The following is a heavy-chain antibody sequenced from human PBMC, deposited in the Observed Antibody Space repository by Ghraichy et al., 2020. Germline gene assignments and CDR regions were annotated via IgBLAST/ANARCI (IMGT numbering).Heavy chain of an antibody. Sequence: GGSLRLSCVGSDFAFGSYSMNWVRQSPGKGLEWLSYITSSGRTIFYADSVKGRFTISRDNAQNSLFLQMNSLTGDDTAVYYCARGSTVVRFYYYDGMDVWGQGTTVTVSS. CDR1: DFAFGSYS. J-gene: IGHJ6*02. CDR2: ITSSGRTI. D-gene: IGHD4-23*01. V-gene: IGHV3-48*01. CDR3: ARGSTVVRFYYYDGMDV.